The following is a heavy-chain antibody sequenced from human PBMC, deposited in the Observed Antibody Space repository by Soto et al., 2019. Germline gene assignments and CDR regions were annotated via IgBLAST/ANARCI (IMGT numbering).Heavy chain of an antibody. CDR1: GGSISSYY. CDR2: IYTSGST. V-gene: IGHV4-4*07. Sequence: SETLSLTCTVSGGSISSYYWSCIRQPAGKGLQWIGRIYTSGSTNYNPSLKSRVTMSVDTSKNQFSLKLGSVTAADTAVYYCARHRGSGSYYYAFDIWGQGTMVTVSS. CDR3: ARHRGSGSYYYAFDI. J-gene: IGHJ3*02. D-gene: IGHD1-26*01.